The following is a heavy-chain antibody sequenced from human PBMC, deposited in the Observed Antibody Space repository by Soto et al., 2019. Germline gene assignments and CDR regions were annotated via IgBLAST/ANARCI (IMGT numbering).Heavy chain of an antibody. CDR1: GFTFSNAW. D-gene: IGHD2-15*01. CDR2: IKSKTDGGTT. Sequence: GGSLRLSCAASGFTFSNAWMSWVRQAPGKGLEWVGRIKSKTDGGTTDYAAPVKGRFTISRDDSKNTLYLQMNSLKTEDTVVYYCTTTNCSGGSCYSDYWGQGTLVTVSS. J-gene: IGHJ4*02. V-gene: IGHV3-15*01. CDR3: TTTNCSGGSCYSDY.